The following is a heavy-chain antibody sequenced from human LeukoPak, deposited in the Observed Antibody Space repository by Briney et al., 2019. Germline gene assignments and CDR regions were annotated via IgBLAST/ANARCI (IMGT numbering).Heavy chain of an antibody. J-gene: IGHJ6*03. CDR3: ARQGAAGKYYYYYMDV. CDR1: GYSFTSYW. D-gene: IGHD6-13*01. Sequence: GESLKISCKGSGYSFTSYWIGWVRQMPGQGLEWMGIIYPDDSNTIYGPSFQGQVTISTDKSINTAYLEWSSLKASDTAIYYCARQGAAGKYYYYYMDVWGKGTTVTVSS. V-gene: IGHV5-51*01. CDR2: IYPDDSNT.